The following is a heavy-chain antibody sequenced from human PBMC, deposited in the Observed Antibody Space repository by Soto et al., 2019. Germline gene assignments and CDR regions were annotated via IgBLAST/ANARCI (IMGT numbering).Heavy chain of an antibody. V-gene: IGHV3-23*01. CDR3: AKFVIAVAGTYYFDY. J-gene: IGHJ4*02. CDR2: ISGRGGST. CDR1: GFTFSSYA. Sequence: EVQLLESGGGLVQPGGSLRLSGAASGFTFSSYAMRWVLQAPGKGLAWVSAISGRGGSTYYADSVKGRFTISRDNSKNTLYLQMNSLRAEDTAVYYCAKFVIAVAGTYYFDYWGQGPLVTVSS. D-gene: IGHD6-19*01.